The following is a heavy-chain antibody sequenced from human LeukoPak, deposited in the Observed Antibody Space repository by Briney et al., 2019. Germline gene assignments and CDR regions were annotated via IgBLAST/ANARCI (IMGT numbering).Heavy chain of an antibody. CDR1: GFTFSSYS. Sequence: PGGSLRLSCAASGFTFSSYSMNWVRQAPGKGLEWVSSISGSSSYIYYADSVKGRFTISRDNAKNSLYVQMNSLRAEDTAVYYCAREIDYGDYADAFDIWGQGTMVTVSS. CDR3: AREIDYGDYADAFDI. J-gene: IGHJ3*02. CDR2: ISGSSSYI. D-gene: IGHD4-17*01. V-gene: IGHV3-21*01.